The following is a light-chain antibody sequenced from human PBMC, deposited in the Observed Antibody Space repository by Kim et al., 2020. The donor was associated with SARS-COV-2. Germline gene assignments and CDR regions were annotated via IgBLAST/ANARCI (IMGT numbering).Light chain of an antibody. CDR3: NSRDSSGNHVV. J-gene: IGLJ2*01. CDR1: SLRSYY. CDR2: GKN. Sequence: ALGQTVRITCQGDSLRSYYASWYQQKPGQAPVLVIYGKNNRPSGIPDRFSGSSSGNTASLTITGAQAEDEADYYCNSRDSSGNHVVFGGGSQLTVL. V-gene: IGLV3-19*01.